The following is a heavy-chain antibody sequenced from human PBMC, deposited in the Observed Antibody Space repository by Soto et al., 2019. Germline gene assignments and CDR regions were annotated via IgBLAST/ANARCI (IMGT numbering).Heavy chain of an antibody. J-gene: IGHJ4*02. CDR3: APGRISYYYDSSGTPEIDY. V-gene: IGHV3-23*01. D-gene: IGHD3-22*01. CDR2: ISGSGGST. Sequence: PGGSLRLSCAASGFTFSSYAMSWVRQAPGKGPEWVSAISGSGGSTYYADSVKGRFTISRDNSKNTLYLQMNSLRAEDTAVYYRAPGRISYYYDSSGTPEIDYWGQGTLVTVSS. CDR1: GFTFSSYA.